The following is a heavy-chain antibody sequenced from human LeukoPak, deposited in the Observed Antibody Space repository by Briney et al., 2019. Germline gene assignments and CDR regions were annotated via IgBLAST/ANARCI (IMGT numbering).Heavy chain of an antibody. CDR3: ARGNYHAMDV. V-gene: IGHV3-74*01. J-gene: IGHJ6*02. Sequence: GGSLRLSCAASGFTFSNYWMHWVRHTPGEGLVCVSLIKGDGSSTTYADSVKGRFTISRDNAKNTVYLQMNSLRAEDTAVYYCARGNYHAMDVWGQGTTVTVSS. CDR1: GFTFSNYW. CDR2: IKGDGSST.